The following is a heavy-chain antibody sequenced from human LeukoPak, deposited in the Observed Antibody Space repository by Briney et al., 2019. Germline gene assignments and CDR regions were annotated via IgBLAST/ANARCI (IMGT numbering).Heavy chain of an antibody. Sequence: GGSLRLSCAASGFTFSSYWMHWVRQAPGKGLVWVSRINSDGSSTSYADSVKGRFTISRDNAKNTLYLQMNSLRAEDTAVYYRARPGGYGYWYFDLWGRGTLVTVSS. CDR1: GFTFSSYW. CDR3: ARPGGYGYWYFDL. V-gene: IGHV3-74*01. CDR2: INSDGSST. D-gene: IGHD5-12*01. J-gene: IGHJ2*01.